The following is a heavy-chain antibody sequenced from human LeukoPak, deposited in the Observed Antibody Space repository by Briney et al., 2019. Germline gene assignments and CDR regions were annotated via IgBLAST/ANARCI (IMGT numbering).Heavy chain of an antibody. D-gene: IGHD3-10*01. J-gene: IGHJ5*02. CDR2: ISAYNGNT. CDR3: AKYYYGSGSYYRDGWFDP. CDR1: GYTFTSYG. Sequence: ASVKVSCKASGYTFTSYGVSWVRQAPGQGLEWMGWISAYNGNTNYAQKLQGRVTMTTDTSTSTAYMELRSLRSDDTAVYYCAKYYYGSGSYYRDGWFDPWGQGTLVTVSS. V-gene: IGHV1-18*01.